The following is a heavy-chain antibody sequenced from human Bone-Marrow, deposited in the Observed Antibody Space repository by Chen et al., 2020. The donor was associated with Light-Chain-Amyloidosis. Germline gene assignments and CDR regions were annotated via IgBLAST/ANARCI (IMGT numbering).Heavy chain of an antibody. CDR2: IYPGDSDT. D-gene: IGHD3-22*01. CDR1: GYSFTRYW. J-gene: IGHJ3*02. CDR3: ARRYYDSSDAFDI. V-gene: IGHV5-51*01. Sequence: EVQLVPSGAEVKKTGESLKISCKGSGYSFTRYWIGWVRQMPGKGLGWMGFIYPGDSDTRYSPSFQGQVTISADKSISTAYLQWSSLKASDTAMYYCARRYYDSSDAFDIWGQGTMVTVSS.